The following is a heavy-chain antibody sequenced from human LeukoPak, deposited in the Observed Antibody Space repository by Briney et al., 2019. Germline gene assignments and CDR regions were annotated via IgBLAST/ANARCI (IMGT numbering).Heavy chain of an antibody. D-gene: IGHD6-19*01. J-gene: IGHJ4*02. Sequence: SETLSFTCAVYGGSFSGYYWSWIRQPPGKGLEWIGEINHSGSTNYNPSLKSRVTISVDTSKNQFSLKLSSVTAADTAVYYCARVWFTQTYSSGWYKATMSEYTFDYWGQGTLVTVSS. V-gene: IGHV4-34*01. CDR3: ARVWFTQTYSSGWYKATMSEYTFDY. CDR2: INHSGST. CDR1: GGSFSGYY.